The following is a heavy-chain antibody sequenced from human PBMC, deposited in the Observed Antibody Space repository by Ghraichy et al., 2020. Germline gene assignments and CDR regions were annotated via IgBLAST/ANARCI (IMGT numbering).Heavy chain of an antibody. J-gene: IGHJ2*01. V-gene: IGHV3-7*03. CDR3: AGALRPLWYFDL. CDR1: GLSFSSYW. D-gene: IGHD4-17*01. Sequence: GGSLRLSCAASGLSFSSYWMSWVRQAPGEGLEWVANIKQDGSEVYYWHSVRGRFTISRDNANNSLYLQMTSLRAEDTAVYYCAGALRPLWYFDLWGRGTLVTVSS. CDR2: IKQDGSEV.